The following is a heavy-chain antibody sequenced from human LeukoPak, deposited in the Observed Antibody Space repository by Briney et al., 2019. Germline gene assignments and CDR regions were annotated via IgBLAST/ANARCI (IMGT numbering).Heavy chain of an antibody. Sequence: SETLSLTCTVSGVSISSSNSYWGWIRQPPGKGLEWIGEINHSGSTNYNPSLKSRVTISVDTSKNQFSLKLSSVTAADTAVYYCARLNKPGWFDPWGQGTLVTVSS. CDR3: ARLNKPGWFDP. CDR1: GVSISSSNSY. V-gene: IGHV4-39*07. J-gene: IGHJ5*02. CDR2: INHSGST. D-gene: IGHD1-14*01.